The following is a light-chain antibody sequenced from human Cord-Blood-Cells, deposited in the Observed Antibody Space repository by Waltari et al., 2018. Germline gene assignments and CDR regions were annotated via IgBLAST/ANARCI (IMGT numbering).Light chain of an antibody. V-gene: IGLV1-47*01. J-gene: IGLJ3*02. CDR2: RNN. Sequence: SGTPGQRVTISCSGSSSNIGSNYVYWYQQLPGTAPKLLIYRNNQRPSGVPDRFSGSKSGTSASLAISGLRSEDEADYYCAAWDDSLSGWVFGGGTKLTVL. CDR3: AAWDDSLSGWV. CDR1: SSNIGSNY.